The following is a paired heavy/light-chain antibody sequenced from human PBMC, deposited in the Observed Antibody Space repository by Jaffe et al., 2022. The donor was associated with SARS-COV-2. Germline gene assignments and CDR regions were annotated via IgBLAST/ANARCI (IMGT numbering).Light chain of an antibody. J-gene: IGLJ2*01. CDR3: SSFTSASTVV. Sequence: QSALTQPASVSGSPGQSITISCTGTSSDIGAYNYVSWYQQHPGKAPKLLIYDVSDRPSGVSNRFSGSKSGNTASLTISGLQAEDEADYHCSSFTSASTVVFGGGTKLTVL. CDR2: DVS. V-gene: IGLV2-14*01. CDR1: SSDIGAYNY.
Heavy chain of an antibody. CDR2: IDGDGGTR. V-gene: IGHV3-74*01. J-gene: IGHJ4*02. Sequence: EVQLVESGGGLAQPGGSLRLSCAASGFSFSSHWMHWVRQVPGKGLVWVSRIDGDGGTRTYADSVKGRFTISRDNAKNTLYLQMNSLRVEDTAVYYCARGIYGWGSPSDSWGQGTLVTVSS. D-gene: IGHD3-10*01. CDR3: ARGIYGWGSPSDS. CDR1: GFSFSSHW.